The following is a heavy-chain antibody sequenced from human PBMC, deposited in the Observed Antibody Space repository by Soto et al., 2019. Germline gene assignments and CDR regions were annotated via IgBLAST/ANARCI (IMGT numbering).Heavy chain of an antibody. CDR2: IVPIYRTA. J-gene: IGHJ4*02. CDR3: AKVRSTTIFDVVSLFDY. Sequence: GASVKVSCKASAGTFISYRINWVRQAPGQGLEWVGGIVPIYRTADYAQKFQGRVTITADESARTSYMELRSLRAEDTAVYYCAKVRSTTIFDVVSLFDYWGQGTLVTVSS. V-gene: IGHV1-69*13. D-gene: IGHD3-3*01. CDR1: AGTFISYR.